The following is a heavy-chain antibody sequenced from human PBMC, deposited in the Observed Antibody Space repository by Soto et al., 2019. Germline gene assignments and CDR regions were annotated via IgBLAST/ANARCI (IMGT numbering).Heavy chain of an antibody. CDR3: AAAYGSGSTQDYYYYGMDV. J-gene: IGHJ6*02. V-gene: IGHV1-3*01. Sequence: GASVKVSCKASGYTFTSYAMHWVRQAPGQRLEWMGWINAGNGNTKYSQKFQGRVTITRDESTSTSYMELNNLRSEDTAVYYCAAAYGSGSTQDYYYYGMDVWGQGTTVTVSS. CDR1: GYTFTSYA. CDR2: INAGNGNT. D-gene: IGHD3-10*01.